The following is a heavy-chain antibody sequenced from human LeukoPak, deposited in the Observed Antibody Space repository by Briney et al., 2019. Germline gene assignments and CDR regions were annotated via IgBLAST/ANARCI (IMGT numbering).Heavy chain of an antibody. D-gene: IGHD2-15*01. Sequence: ASVKVSCKASGYTFTGYYMHWVRQAPGQGLEWMGWINPNSGGTNYAQKFQGRVTMTRDTSISTAYMELSRLRSDDTAVYYCAREGQPRGGPWDYWGQGTLVTVSS. CDR1: GYTFTGYY. CDR3: AREGQPRGGPWDY. V-gene: IGHV1-2*02. CDR2: INPNSGGT. J-gene: IGHJ4*02.